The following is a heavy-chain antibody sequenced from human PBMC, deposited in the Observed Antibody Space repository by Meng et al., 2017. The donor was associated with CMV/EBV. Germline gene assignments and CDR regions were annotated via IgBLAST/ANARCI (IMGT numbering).Heavy chain of an antibody. CDR1: GGCFSGYY. CDR2: INHSGST. Sequence: GGCFSGYYWSWIRQPLGKGLEWIGEINHSGSTNYNPSLKSRVTISVDTSKNQFSLKLSSVTAADTAVYYCARGRPPGYSYGGYFDYWGQGTLVTVSS. D-gene: IGHD5-18*01. V-gene: IGHV4-34*01. J-gene: IGHJ4*02. CDR3: ARGRPPGYSYGGYFDY.